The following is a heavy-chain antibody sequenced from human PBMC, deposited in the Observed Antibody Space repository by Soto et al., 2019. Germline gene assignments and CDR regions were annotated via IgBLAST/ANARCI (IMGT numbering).Heavy chain of an antibody. V-gene: IGHV3-13*01. J-gene: IGHJ6*03. D-gene: IGHD6-19*01. CDR2: IGTAGDT. CDR3: ARVRADYYYYMDV. Sequence: PAGSRKPASAASGFPFSSYDMHWVRQATGKGLEWVSAIGTAGDTYYPGSVKGRFTISRENAKNSLYLQMNSLRAGDTAVYYCARVRADYYYYMDVWGKGTTVTVSS. CDR1: GFPFSSYD.